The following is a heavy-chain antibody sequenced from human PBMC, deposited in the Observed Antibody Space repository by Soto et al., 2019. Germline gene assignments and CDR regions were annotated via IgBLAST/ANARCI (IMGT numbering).Heavy chain of an antibody. CDR1: GYTFTSYG. J-gene: IGHJ5*02. Sequence: QVQLVQSGAEVKKPGASVKVSCKASGYTFTSYGISWVRQAPGQGLEWMGWISAYNGNTNYAQKLQGRVTMTTNTSTSTVYMELMSLRSDDTAVYYCARSYIPINWNDGHNWFDPWGQGTLVTVSS. V-gene: IGHV1-18*01. D-gene: IGHD1-1*01. CDR2: ISAYNGNT. CDR3: ARSYIPINWNDGHNWFDP.